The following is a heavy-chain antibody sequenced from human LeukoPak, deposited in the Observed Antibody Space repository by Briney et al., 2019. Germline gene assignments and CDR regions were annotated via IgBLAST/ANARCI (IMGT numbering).Heavy chain of an antibody. J-gene: IGHJ5*02. Sequence: GASVKVSCKGSGYTFTSYGISWVRQAPGQGLEWMGWISAYNGNTNYAQKLQGRVTMTTDTSTSTAYMELRSLRSDDTAVYYCARLKSARGIAVAGTGWFDPWGQGTLVTVSS. CDR3: ARLKSARGIAVAGTGWFDP. CDR1: GYTFTSYG. D-gene: IGHD6-19*01. V-gene: IGHV1-18*01. CDR2: ISAYNGNT.